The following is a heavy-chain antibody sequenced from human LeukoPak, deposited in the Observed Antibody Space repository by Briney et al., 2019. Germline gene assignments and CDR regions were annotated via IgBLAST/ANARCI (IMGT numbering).Heavy chain of an antibody. CDR3: ARVVNPGRYSGYDYGVWPYDY. CDR2: INPSGGST. Sequence: ASVKVSCKASGYTFTGYYMHWVRQAPGQGLEWMGIINPSGGSTSYAQKFQGRVTMTRDMSTSTVYMELSSLRSEDTAVYYCARVVNPGRYSGYDYGVWPYDYWGQGTLVTVSS. D-gene: IGHD5-12*01. CDR1: GYTFTGYY. J-gene: IGHJ4*02. V-gene: IGHV1-46*01.